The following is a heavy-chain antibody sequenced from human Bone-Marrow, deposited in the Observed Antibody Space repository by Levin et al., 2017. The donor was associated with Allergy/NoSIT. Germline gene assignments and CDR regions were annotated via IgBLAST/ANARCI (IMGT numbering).Heavy chain of an antibody. CDR1: GFTFSSYG. D-gene: IGHD3-16*01. V-gene: IGHV1-18*01. Sequence: ASVKVSCTTSGFTFSSYGFNWVRQAPGQGLEWLGRINVYSGNTHHAQNFQGRPTMTTDTSTNTAYMELRSLRSDDTAVYFCVRDGAVSSSWYERHCVDCWGQGTLVTVTS. CDR3: VRDGAVSSSWYERHCVDC. CDR2: INVYSGNT. J-gene: IGHJ4*02.